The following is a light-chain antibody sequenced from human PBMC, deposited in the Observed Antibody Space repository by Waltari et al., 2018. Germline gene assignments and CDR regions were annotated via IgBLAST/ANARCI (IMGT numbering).Light chain of an antibody. CDR1: SSDVGSYNL. J-gene: IGLJ1*01. V-gene: IGLV2-23*01. CDR3: CSYAGSSTSYV. CDR2: DGS. Sequence: QSALTQPASVSGSPGQSITISCTGTSSDVGSYNLVSWYQQHPGRAPKLMIYDGSKRPSGVSIRRSGSKSGNTASLTISGLQAEDEADYYCCSYAGSSTSYVFGSGTKVTVL.